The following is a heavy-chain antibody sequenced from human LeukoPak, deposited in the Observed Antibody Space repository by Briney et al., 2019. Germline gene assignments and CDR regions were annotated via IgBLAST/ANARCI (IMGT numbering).Heavy chain of an antibody. CDR1: GFTFSSYS. CDR2: ISSSSSYI. CDR3: ARETHYDSSGYYPTDYYYGMDV. V-gene: IGHV3-21*04. Sequence: PGGSLRLSCAASGFTFSSYSMNWVRQAPGKGLEWVSSISSSSSYIYYADSVKGRFTISRDNSKNTLYLQMNSLRAEDTAVYYCARETHYDSSGYYPTDYYYGMDVWGQGTTVTVSS. J-gene: IGHJ6*02. D-gene: IGHD3-22*01.